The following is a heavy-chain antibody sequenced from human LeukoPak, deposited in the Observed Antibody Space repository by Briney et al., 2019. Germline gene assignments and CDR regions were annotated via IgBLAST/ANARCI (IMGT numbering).Heavy chain of an antibody. V-gene: IGHV3-30-3*02. CDR3: AKPRYSYGYPNWFDP. D-gene: IGHD5-18*01. Sequence: SGGSLRLSCAASGFTFSSYAMHWVRQAPGKGLEWVAVISYDGSNKYYADSVKGRFTISRDNSKNTLYLQMNSLRAEDTAVYYCAKPRYSYGYPNWFDPWGQGTLVTVSS. CDR1: GFTFSSYA. CDR2: ISYDGSNK. J-gene: IGHJ5*02.